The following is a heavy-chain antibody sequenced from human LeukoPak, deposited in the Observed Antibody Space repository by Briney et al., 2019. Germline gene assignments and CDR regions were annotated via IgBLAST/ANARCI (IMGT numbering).Heavy chain of an antibody. V-gene: IGHV3-23*01. CDR2: ISGSGDSP. Sequence: GGSLRLSCAASGFTFSSYAMSWVRQAPGKGLEWASAISGSGDSPYYAYSVKGRFTISRYNSKHTLYLQMNSLRAEDTAVYYCAKDLDWSSTICDYFDYWGQGTLVTVSS. CDR1: GFTFSSYA. J-gene: IGHJ4*02. CDR3: AKDLDWSSTICDYFDY. D-gene: IGHD2-2*01.